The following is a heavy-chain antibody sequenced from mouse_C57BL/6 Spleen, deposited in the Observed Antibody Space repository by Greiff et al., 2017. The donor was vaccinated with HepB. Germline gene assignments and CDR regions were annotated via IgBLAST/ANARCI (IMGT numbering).Heavy chain of an antibody. CDR2: IDPSDSYT. CDR3: ARRGIYYGNYPYFDY. J-gene: IGHJ2*01. Sequence: VKLQQPGAELVMPGASVKLSCKASGYTFTSYWMHWVKQRPGQGLEWIGEIDPSDSYTNYNQKFKGKSTLTVDKSSSTAYMQLSSLTSEDSAVYYCARRGIYYGNYPYFDYWGQGTTLTVSS. CDR1: GYTFTSYW. V-gene: IGHV1-69*01. D-gene: IGHD2-1*01.